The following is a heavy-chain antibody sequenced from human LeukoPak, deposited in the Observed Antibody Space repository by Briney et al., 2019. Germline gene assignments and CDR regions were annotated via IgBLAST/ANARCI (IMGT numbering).Heavy chain of an antibody. J-gene: IGHJ4*02. CDR3: AIRPGEFPYYYDY. CDR1: GFTFSSYS. Sequence: GGSLRLSCAASGFTFSSYSMNWVRQAPGKGLEWVSSISSSSSYIYYADSVKGRFTISRDNAKNSLYLQMNSLRAEDTAVYYCAIRPGEFPYYYDYWGRGTLVTVSS. V-gene: IGHV3-21*04. D-gene: IGHD3-10*01. CDR2: ISSSSSYI.